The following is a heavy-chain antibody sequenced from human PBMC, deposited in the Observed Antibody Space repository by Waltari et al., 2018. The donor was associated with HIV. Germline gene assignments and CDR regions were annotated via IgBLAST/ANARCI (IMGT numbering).Heavy chain of an antibody. D-gene: IGHD5-18*01. CDR3: ARGPGVLNTEIDY. Sequence: QVQLQESGPGLVKPSETLSLTCVVSDYSIGSGYYWGWIRQPPGKGLEWIGSIYHSGITYYNPSLKSRVTISVDTSRNHFSLKLSSVTAADTAVYYCARGPGVLNTEIDYWGQGTLVTVSS. CDR1: DYSIGSGYY. V-gene: IGHV4-38-2*01. J-gene: IGHJ4*02. CDR2: IYHSGIT.